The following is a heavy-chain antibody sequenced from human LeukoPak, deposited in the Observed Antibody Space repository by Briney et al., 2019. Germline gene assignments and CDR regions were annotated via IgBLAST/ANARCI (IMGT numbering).Heavy chain of an antibody. J-gene: IGHJ4*02. D-gene: IGHD7-27*01. V-gene: IGHV1-8*01. CDR2: MNPNSGNT. CDR3: ARNWGLAQGYFDY. CDR1: VYTFTSYD. Sequence: GASGKVSCKASVYTFTSYDINWVRQAPGQGLEWMGWMNPNSGNTGYAQKFQGRVTMTRNTSISTAYMELSSLRSEDTAVYYCARNWGLAQGYFDYWGQGTLVTVSS.